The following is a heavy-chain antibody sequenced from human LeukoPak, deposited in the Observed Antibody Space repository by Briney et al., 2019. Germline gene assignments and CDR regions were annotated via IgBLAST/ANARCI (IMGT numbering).Heavy chain of an antibody. Sequence: SETLSLTCTVSSGSINSYHWSWIRQTPDQGLEWIGYIFYKGTTNYNPSLKSRVTISLDTSKNQFPLKLTSVTAADTAVYYCARLIAVTGKVDYFDSWGLGTLVTVS. CDR2: IFYKGTT. CDR3: ARLIAVTGKVDYFDS. CDR1: SGSINSYH. J-gene: IGHJ4*02. V-gene: IGHV4-59*01. D-gene: IGHD6-19*01.